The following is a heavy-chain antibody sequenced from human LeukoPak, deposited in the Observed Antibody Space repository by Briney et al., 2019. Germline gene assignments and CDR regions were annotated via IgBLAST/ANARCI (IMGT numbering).Heavy chain of an antibody. CDR2: IYYSGST. V-gene: IGHV4-59*01. CDR1: GGSISSYY. D-gene: IGHD5-18*01. Sequence: SETLSLTCTVSGGSISSYYWSWIRQPPGKGLEWIWNIYYSGSTNYNPSLKSRVTISVDTSKNQFSLKLSSVTAADTAMYYCAGGPGYSYNPWGQGTLVTVSS. CDR3: AGGPGYSYNP. J-gene: IGHJ5*02.